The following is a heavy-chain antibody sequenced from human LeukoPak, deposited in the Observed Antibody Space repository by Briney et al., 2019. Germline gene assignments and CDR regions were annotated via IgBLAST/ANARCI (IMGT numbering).Heavy chain of an antibody. V-gene: IGHV3-30*18. CDR2: ISYDGSNK. D-gene: IGHD5-18*01. J-gene: IGHJ4*02. CDR1: GFTFRSYG. Sequence: GGSLRLSCAASGFTFRSYGMHWVRQAPGKGLEWVAVISYDGSNKYYADSVKGRFTISRDNSKNTLYLQMNSLRAEDTAVYYCAKEATRGYSYGYRGLFDYFHYWGQGTLVTVSS. CDR3: AKEATRGYSYGYRGLFDYFHY.